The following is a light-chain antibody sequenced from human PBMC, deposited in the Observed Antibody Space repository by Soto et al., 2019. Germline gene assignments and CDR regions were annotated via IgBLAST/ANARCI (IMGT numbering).Light chain of an antibody. J-gene: IGKJ4*01. Sequence: EIVLTQSPGTLSLSPGERATLSCRASQSVSSSYLAWYQQKPGQAHRLLIYGASGRATGIPARFSGSGSGTDFTLTISRLEPEDCAVYYCQQYGRSSLSFGGWTKVEVK. V-gene: IGKV3-20*01. CDR1: QSVSSSY. CDR3: QQYGRSSLS. CDR2: GAS.